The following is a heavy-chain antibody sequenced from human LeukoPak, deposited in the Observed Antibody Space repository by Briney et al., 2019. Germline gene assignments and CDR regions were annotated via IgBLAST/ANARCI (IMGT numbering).Heavy chain of an antibody. Sequence: PGGSLRLSCAASGFTFSSYSMNWVRQAPGKGLEWVSSISSSSSYIHYADSVKGRFTISRDNAKNSLYLQMNSLRAEDTAVYYCARLAAAGTTGFDYWGQGTLVTVSS. CDR3: ARLAAAGTTGFDY. CDR2: ISSSSSYI. J-gene: IGHJ4*02. D-gene: IGHD6-13*01. V-gene: IGHV3-21*01. CDR1: GFTFSSYS.